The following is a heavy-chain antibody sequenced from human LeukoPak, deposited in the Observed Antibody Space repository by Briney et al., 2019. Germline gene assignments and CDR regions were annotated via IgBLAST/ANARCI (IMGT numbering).Heavy chain of an antibody. J-gene: IGHJ4*02. CDR2: IYSTGST. V-gene: IGHV4-4*07. CDR1: GGSISNYY. Sequence: SETLSLTCTVSGGSISNYYWSWIRQPAGKGLEYLGRIYSTGSTNYNPSLRSRVTISVDTSKNHFSLKLSSVTAADTAVYYCARDQTYSGSGIYTYFDYWGQGILVTVSS. CDR3: ARDQTYSGSGIYTYFDY. D-gene: IGHD3-10*01.